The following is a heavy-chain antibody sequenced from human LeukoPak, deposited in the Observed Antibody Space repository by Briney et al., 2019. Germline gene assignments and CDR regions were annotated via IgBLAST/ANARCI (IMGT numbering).Heavy chain of an antibody. Sequence: GRSLRLSCAASGFTFSSYAMHWVHQAPGKGLEWVAVISYDGSNKYYADSVKGRFTISRDNSKNTLYLQMNSLRAEDTAVYYCARALKGPMVRGVDYWGQGTLVTVSS. J-gene: IGHJ4*02. CDR1: GFTFSSYA. CDR2: ISYDGSNK. V-gene: IGHV3-30*04. D-gene: IGHD3-10*01. CDR3: ARALKGPMVRGVDY.